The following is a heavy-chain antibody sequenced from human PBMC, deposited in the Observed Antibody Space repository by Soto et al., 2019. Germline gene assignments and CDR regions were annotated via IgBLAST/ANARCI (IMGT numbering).Heavy chain of an antibody. CDR1: GGTFSSYA. V-gene: IGHV1-69*06. J-gene: IGHJ6*02. Sequence: GASVKVSCKASGGTFSSYAISWVRQAPGQGLEWMGGIIPIFGTANYAQKFQGRVTITADKSTSTAYMELSSLRPEDTAVYYCARESSQYHHTYYYYGMDVWGQGTTVTVSS. CDR3: ARESSQYHHTYYYYGMDV. CDR2: IIPIFGTA. D-gene: IGHD3-9*01.